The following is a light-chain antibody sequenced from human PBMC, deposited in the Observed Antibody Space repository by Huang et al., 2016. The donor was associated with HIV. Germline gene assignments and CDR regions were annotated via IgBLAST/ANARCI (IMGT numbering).Light chain of an antibody. CDR2: RAS. V-gene: IGKV3-15*01. CDR1: QSISSN. J-gene: IGKJ4*01. Sequence: EVVMTQSPNTLSVSPGERATLSCRASQSISSNLAWYQQKPGQAPRLLIYRASARAAGGPARVRGSGSGTEFTLTISSMQSEDFAIYYCQQYNNWPPLTFGGGTKVEI. CDR3: QQYNNWPPLT.